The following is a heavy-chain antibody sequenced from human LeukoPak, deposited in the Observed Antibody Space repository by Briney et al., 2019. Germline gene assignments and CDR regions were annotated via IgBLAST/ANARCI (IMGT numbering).Heavy chain of an antibody. CDR2: IRPDGGEQ. Sequence: PGGSLRLSCVASGLSFSNYWMNWVRQAPGKGLEWVANIRPDGGEQFYVDPVKGRFTISRDNADNSLYLQLTSLRPEDTAVYYCAREHKTFDYWGQGILVTVSS. CDR1: GLSFSNYW. CDR3: AREHKTFDY. V-gene: IGHV3-7*03. J-gene: IGHJ4*02.